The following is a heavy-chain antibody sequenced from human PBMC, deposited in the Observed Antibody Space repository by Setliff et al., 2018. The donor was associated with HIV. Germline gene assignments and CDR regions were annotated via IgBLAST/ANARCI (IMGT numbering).Heavy chain of an antibody. CDR3: AREATPRHSSGWVYFDY. CDR1: GFSFSDYY. CDR2: ISNTMTYT. Sequence: GGSLRLPCAASGFSFSDYYMSWSRQAPGKGLEWLSYISNTMTYTNYADSVKGRFTMSRDNAKDSVYLQMNTLRVKDTAVYYCAREATPRHSSGWVYFDYWGQGMMVTVSS. D-gene: IGHD6-19*01. J-gene: IGHJ4*02. V-gene: IGHV3-11*06.